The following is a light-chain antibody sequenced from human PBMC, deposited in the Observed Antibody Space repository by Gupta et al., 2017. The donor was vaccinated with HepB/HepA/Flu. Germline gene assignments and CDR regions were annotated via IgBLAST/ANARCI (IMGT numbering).Light chain of an antibody. J-gene: IGKJ1*01. CDR2: DAS. CDR3: QQRDVWPWT. CDR1: QNIDNY. Sequence: EVVLRQSPGTLSMSPGERATLSCRASQNIDNYLVWYQQQPGQAPRLLIYDASDRATRIPSRFRGSGSGTDFTLTISSLEPEDIAVYYCQQRDVWPWTFGQGTKVEIK. V-gene: IGKV3-11*01.